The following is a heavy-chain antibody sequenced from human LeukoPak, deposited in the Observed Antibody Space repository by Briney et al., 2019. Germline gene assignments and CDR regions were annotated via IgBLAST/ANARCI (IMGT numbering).Heavy chain of an antibody. J-gene: IGHJ5*02. CDR2: IYYSGST. Sequence: SETLSLTCTVSGGSISSYYWSWIRQPPGKGLEWIGYIYYSGSTNYNPSLKSRVTISVDTSKNQFSLKLSSVTAADTAVYYCARGSAAEGSDWFDPWGQGTQVTVSS. CDR3: ARGSAAEGSDWFDP. CDR1: GGSISSYY. V-gene: IGHV4-59*01. D-gene: IGHD6-13*01.